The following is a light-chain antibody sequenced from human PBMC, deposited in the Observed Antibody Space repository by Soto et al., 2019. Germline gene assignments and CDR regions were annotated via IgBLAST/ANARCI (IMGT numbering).Light chain of an antibody. CDR2: GAS. CDR1: QSVSSSY. V-gene: IGKV3-20*01. CDR3: QQYGSSPT. J-gene: IGKJ4*01. Sequence: EIVLTQSPGTLSLSPGERATLSCRASQSVSSSYLAWYQQKPGQAPRLLIYGASSRATGIPDRFSGSGSGTDFHLTISRLEPEDFAVYYCQQYGSSPTFGGGTKVEIK.